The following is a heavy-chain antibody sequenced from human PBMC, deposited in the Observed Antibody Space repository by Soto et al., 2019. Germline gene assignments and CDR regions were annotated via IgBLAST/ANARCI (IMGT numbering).Heavy chain of an antibody. CDR3: ARAGGYCSSTSCSNYYYGMDV. Sequence: KPSETLSLTCTVSGGSISSYYWSWIRQPPGKGLEWIGYIYYSGSTNYNPSLKSRVTISVNTSKNQFSLELSSVTAADTAVYYCARAGGYCSSTSCSNYYYGMDVWGQGTTVTVSS. J-gene: IGHJ6*02. D-gene: IGHD2-2*01. CDR1: GGSISSYY. V-gene: IGHV4-59*01. CDR2: IYYSGST.